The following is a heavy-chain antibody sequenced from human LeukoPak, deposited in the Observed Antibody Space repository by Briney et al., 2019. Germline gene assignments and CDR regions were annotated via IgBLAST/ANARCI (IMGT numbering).Heavy chain of an antibody. CDR1: NGSLSGYF. J-gene: IGHJ4*02. V-gene: IGHV4-34*12. CDR3: ARETSLAGFASGLGFNY. Sequence: SETPSLTCVVSNGSLSGYFWSWVRQPPGKGLEWIGEVIPGGNTNYNPSLKSRVTMSIDTSKNQFSLKLTSVTAADTATYYCARETSLAGFASGLGFNYWGQGILVTVSS. CDR2: VIPGGNT. D-gene: IGHD6-19*01.